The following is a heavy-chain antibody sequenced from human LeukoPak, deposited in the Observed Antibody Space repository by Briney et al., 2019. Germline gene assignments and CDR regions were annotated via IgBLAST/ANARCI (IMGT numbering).Heavy chain of an antibody. CDR3: ARDGVAAAAGTAFDY. Sequence: SETLSLTCAVYGGSFSGYYWSWIRQPPGKGLEWIGEINHSGSTNYNPSLRSRVTISVDTSKNQFSLKLSSVTAADTAVYYCARDGVAAAAGTAFDYWGQGTLVTVSS. CDR1: GGSFSGYY. CDR2: INHSGST. D-gene: IGHD6-13*01. J-gene: IGHJ4*02. V-gene: IGHV4-34*01.